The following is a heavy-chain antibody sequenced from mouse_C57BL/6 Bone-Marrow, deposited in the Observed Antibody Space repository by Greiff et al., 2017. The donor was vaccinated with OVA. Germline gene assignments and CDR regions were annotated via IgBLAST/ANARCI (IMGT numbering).Heavy chain of an antibody. J-gene: IGHJ4*01. V-gene: IGHV1-82*01. CDR3: ARESVNYSNVGAMDY. Sequence: QVQLKQSGPELVKPGASVKISCKASGYAFSSSWMNWVKQRPGKGLEWIGRIYPGDGDTNYNGKFKGKATLTADTSSSTAYMQLSSLTSEDSAVYFCARESVNYSNVGAMDYWGQGTSVTVSS. CDR2: IYPGDGDT. D-gene: IGHD2-5*01. CDR1: GYAFSSSW.